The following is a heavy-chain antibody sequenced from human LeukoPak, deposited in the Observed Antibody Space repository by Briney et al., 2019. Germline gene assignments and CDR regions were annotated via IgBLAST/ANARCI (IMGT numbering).Heavy chain of an antibody. CDR3: ARDLAGPPQEAFDI. J-gene: IGHJ3*02. CDR1: GLTFSSYW. CDR2: IKQDGSEK. Sequence: PGGSLRLSCAASGLTFSSYWMSWVRQAPGKGLEWVANIKQDGSEKHYVDSVTGRFTISRDNTKNSLYLQMNSLRADDTAVYYCARDLAGPPQEAFDIWGQGTWSPSLQ. V-gene: IGHV3-7*01.